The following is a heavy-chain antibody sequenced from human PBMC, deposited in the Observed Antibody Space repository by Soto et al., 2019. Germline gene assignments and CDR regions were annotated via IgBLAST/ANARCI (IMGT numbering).Heavy chain of an antibody. Sequence: SETLSLTCTVSGGYVSSGSYYWSWIRQPPGKGLEWIGYIYYSGSTNYNPSLKSRVTISVDTSKNQFSLKLSSVTAADTAVYYCARAWWELLYFDYWGQGTLVTVSS. J-gene: IGHJ4*02. V-gene: IGHV4-61*01. CDR2: IYYSGST. CDR1: GGYVSSGSYY. CDR3: ARAWWELLYFDY. D-gene: IGHD1-26*01.